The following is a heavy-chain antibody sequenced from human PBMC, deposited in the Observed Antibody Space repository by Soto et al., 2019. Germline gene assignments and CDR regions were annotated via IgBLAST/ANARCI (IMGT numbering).Heavy chain of an antibody. Sequence: QVQLQESGSGLVKPSQTLSLTCVVYGDYISNGGWSWNSFRKPPGKSLECVGLTYHSETTYVNPSIQNRVTISVDRSKNQFYLNLTSVTAADTAVYYCARGSLPPHVSVDFWGKGAVVTVSS. V-gene: IGHV4-30-2*01. D-gene: IGHD3-9*01. CDR2: TYHSETT. CDR1: GDYISNGGWS. J-gene: IGHJ3*01. CDR3: ARGSLPPHVSVDF.